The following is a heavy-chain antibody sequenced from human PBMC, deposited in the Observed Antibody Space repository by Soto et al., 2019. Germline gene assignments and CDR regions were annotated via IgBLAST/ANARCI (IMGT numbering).Heavy chain of an antibody. J-gene: IGHJ4*02. CDR3: ARGTLITGDDLPYFDY. D-gene: IGHD7-27*01. CDR2: TYYRSKWYN. V-gene: IGHV6-1*01. Sequence: PSQTLSLTCAISGDSVSSNSAAWNWIRQSPSRGLEWLGRTYYRSKWYNDYAVSVKSRITINPDTSKNQFSLQLNSVTPEDTAVYYCARGTLITGDDLPYFDYWGQGTLVTVSS. CDR1: GDSVSSNSAA.